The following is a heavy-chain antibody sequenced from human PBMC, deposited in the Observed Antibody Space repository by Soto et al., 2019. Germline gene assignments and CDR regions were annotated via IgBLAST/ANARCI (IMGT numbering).Heavy chain of an antibody. V-gene: IGHV3-74*03. J-gene: IGHJ3*02. CDR1: GFTFSSDW. CDR2: INSDGSST. CDR3: ARGDPGGAFDI. Sequence: EVQLVESGGGLVQPGGSLRLSCAASGFTFSSDWMHWVRQAPGKGLVWVSRINSDGSSTKYADSVKGRFTISRDNAKNTLNLQTNSLRAEDTAVYYCARGDPGGAFDIWGQGTTVTVSS. D-gene: IGHD2-15*01.